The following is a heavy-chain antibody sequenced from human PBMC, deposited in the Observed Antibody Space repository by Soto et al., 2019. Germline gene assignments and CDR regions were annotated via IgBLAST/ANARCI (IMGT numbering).Heavy chain of an antibody. Sequence: WSLILSCAASGFNVKTTYITWVRQAPGEGLEWVSVIHNSGATYYADSVKGRFTISRDNAKNTLYLQMNSLRAEDTAVYYCAREDYYDSSGGYFDYWGQGTLVTVSS. D-gene: IGHD3-22*01. V-gene: IGHV3-53*01. J-gene: IGHJ4*02. CDR2: IHNSGAT. CDR1: GFNVKTTY. CDR3: AREDYYDSSGGYFDY.